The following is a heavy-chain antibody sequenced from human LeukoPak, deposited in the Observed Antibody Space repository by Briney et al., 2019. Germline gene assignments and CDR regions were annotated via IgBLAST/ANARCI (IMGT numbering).Heavy chain of an antibody. V-gene: IGHV1-8*01. CDR1: GYTFTSYD. Sequence: ASVKVSCKASGYTFTSYDINWVRQATGQGLEWMGWMNPNRGNTGYAQKFQGRVTMTRNTSISTAYMELSSLRCEDTAVYYSARGGGYYDRSDKYLIRHPEYWGQGTLVTVSS. CDR2: MNPNRGNT. D-gene: IGHD3-22*01. CDR3: ARGGGYYDRSDKYLIRHPEY. J-gene: IGHJ4*02.